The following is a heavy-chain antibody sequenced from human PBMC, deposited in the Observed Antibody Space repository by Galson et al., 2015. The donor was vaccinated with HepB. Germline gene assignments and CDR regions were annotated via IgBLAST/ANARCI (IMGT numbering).Heavy chain of an antibody. Sequence: SVKVSCKASGGTFSSYAISWVRQAPGQGLEWMGGIIPIFGTANYAQKFQGRVTITADESTSTAYMELSSLRSEDTAVYYCARDAELYPGIAGTGGAEYFQHWGQGTLVTVSS. CDR2: IIPIFGTA. D-gene: IGHD6-13*01. CDR1: GGTFSSYA. CDR3: ARDAELYPGIAGTGGAEYFQH. J-gene: IGHJ1*01. V-gene: IGHV1-69*13.